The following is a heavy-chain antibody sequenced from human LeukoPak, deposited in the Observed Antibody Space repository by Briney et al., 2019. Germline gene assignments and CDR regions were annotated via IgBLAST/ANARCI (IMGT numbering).Heavy chain of an antibody. CDR2: ISGDGGST. J-gene: IGHJ4*02. V-gene: IGHV3-43*02. Sequence: GGSLRLSCAASGFTFDDYAMHWVRQAPGKGLEWVSPISGDGGSTYYADSVKGRFTISRDNSKNSLCLQMNSPRTEDTALYYCAKVGILTGYWTFDYWGQGTLVTVSS. D-gene: IGHD3-9*01. CDR1: GFTFDDYA. CDR3: AKVGILTGYWTFDY.